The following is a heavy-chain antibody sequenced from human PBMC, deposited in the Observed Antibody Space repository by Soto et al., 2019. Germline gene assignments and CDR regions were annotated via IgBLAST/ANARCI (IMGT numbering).Heavy chain of an antibody. Sequence: QVQLVQSGAEVKKPGASVKVSCTASGYTFTGYYMHWVRQAPGQGREWMGWINPNSGGTTYAQKFQGWVTMPRDTYISTAYMELSRLRSDDTAVYYCERDTVYSGSRPIWDYWGQGTLVTVSS. CDR3: ERDTVYSGSRPIWDY. CDR1: GYTFTGYY. CDR2: INPNSGGT. V-gene: IGHV1-2*04. D-gene: IGHD1-26*01. J-gene: IGHJ4*02.